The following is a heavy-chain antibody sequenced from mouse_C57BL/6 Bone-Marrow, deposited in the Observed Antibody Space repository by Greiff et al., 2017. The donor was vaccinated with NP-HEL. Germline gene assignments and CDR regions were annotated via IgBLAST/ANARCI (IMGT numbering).Heavy chain of an antibody. CDR1: GYTFTNYW. Sequence: VQGVESGAELVRPGTSVKMSCKASGYTFTNYWIGWAKQRPGHGLEWIGDIYPGGGYTNYNEKFKGKATLTADKSSSTAYMQFSSLTSEDSAIYYCARLDSRGYFDVWSTGTTVTVSS. J-gene: IGHJ1*03. CDR2: IYPGGGYT. CDR3: ARLDSRGYFDV. V-gene: IGHV1-63*01.